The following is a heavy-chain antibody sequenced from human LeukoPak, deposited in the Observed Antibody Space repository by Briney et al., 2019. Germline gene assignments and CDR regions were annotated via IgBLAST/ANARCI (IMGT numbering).Heavy chain of an antibody. V-gene: IGHV3-33*06. D-gene: IGHD6-13*01. J-gene: IGHJ4*02. CDR3: AKDGYSSSWSRPYYFDY. CDR1: GFIFSTYG. CDR2: IWYDGSNK. Sequence: GGSLRLSCAASGFIFSTYGMHWVRQAPGKGLEWVAIIWYDGSNKYYADSVKGRFTISRDNSKNTLYLQMNSLRAEDTAVYYCAKDGYSSSWSRPYYFDYWGQGVLVTVSS.